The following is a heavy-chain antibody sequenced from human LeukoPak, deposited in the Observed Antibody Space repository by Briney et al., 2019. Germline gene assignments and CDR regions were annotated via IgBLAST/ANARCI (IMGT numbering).Heavy chain of an antibody. CDR2: ISSSSSYI. D-gene: IGHD4-23*01. Sequence: GGSLRLSCVASGFTFSSYTMNWVRQAPGKGLEWVSSISSSSSYIYYADSVKGRFTISRDNANNSLYLQMNSLRAEDTAVYYCARDARDYGGNSGYFDYWGQGTLVTVSS. CDR3: ARDARDYGGNSGYFDY. V-gene: IGHV3-21*01. CDR1: GFTFSSYT. J-gene: IGHJ4*02.